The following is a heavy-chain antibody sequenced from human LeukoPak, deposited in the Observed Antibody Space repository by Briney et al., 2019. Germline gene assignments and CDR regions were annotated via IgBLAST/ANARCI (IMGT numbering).Heavy chain of an antibody. D-gene: IGHD5-24*01. J-gene: IGHJ6*03. CDR1: GFTFSGYW. Sequence: GGSLRLSCTTSGFTFSGYWMHWVRQVPGKGLEWVATINGEGSSTSYGDAVTGRVTISRDNAKSTLYLQMTGVSADDTSVYFCARQSSPNYYFYLDVWGRGTTVIVSS. V-gene: IGHV3-74*01. CDR2: INGEGSST. CDR3: ARQSSPNYYFYLDV.